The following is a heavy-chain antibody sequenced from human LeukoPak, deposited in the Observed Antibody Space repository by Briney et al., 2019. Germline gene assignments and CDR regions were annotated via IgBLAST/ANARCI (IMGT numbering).Heavy chain of an antibody. D-gene: IGHD3-10*01. J-gene: IGHJ1*01. CDR2: INAGNGNT. CDR3: ARVSIMTLWFGESLH. V-gene: IGHV1-3*01. Sequence: GASVKVSCKASGYTFTSYAMHWVRQAPGQRLEWMGWINAGNGNTKYSQKFQGRVTITRDTSASTAYMELSSLRSDDTAVYYCARVSIMTLWFGESLHWGQGTLVTVSS. CDR1: GYTFTSYA.